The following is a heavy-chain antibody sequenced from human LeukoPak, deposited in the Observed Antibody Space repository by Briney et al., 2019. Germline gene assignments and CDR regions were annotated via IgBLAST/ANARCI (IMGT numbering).Heavy chain of an antibody. Sequence: SQTLSLTCTVSGGSISSGAYYWTWIRQHPGKGLEWIGYIYHTGSTYYNPSLKSRVTISVDTSKNQFSLKLSSVTAADTAVYYCARVGSLLWFGELLQGFDYWGQGTLVTVSS. V-gene: IGHV4-30-4*08. CDR1: GGSISSGAYY. CDR3: ARVGSLLWFGELLQGFDY. J-gene: IGHJ4*02. CDR2: IYHTGST. D-gene: IGHD3-10*01.